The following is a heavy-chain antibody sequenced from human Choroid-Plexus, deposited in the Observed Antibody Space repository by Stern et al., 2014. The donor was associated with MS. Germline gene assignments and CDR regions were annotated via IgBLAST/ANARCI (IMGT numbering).Heavy chain of an antibody. D-gene: IGHD2/OR15-2a*01. V-gene: IGHV3-30*18. Sequence: VQLVESGGGVVQPGRPLRLSCVASGFTFGSCAMHWVRQAPGKGLEWVAGVSYDGCNKYYADSVKGRFTISRDNSQNTLYMQMSSLRPEDTAVYYCAKDRHYLTYFFDHWGQGSLVTVSS. CDR3: AKDRHYLTYFFDH. J-gene: IGHJ5*02. CDR1: GFTFGSCA. CDR2: VSYDGCNK.